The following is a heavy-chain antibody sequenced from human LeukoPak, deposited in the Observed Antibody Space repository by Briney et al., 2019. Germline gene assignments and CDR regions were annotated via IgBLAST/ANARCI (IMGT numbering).Heavy chain of an antibody. V-gene: IGHV1-69*13. CDR2: IIPTFGTA. CDR1: GGTFSSYA. Sequence: AASVKVSCKASGGTFSSYAISWVRQAPGQGLEWMGGIIPTFGTANYAQKFQGRVTITADESASTAYMELSSLRSEDTAVYYCARGREYYDILTGYYHKAMYYFDYWGQGTLVTVSS. D-gene: IGHD3-9*01. CDR3: ARGREYYDILTGYYHKAMYYFDY. J-gene: IGHJ4*02.